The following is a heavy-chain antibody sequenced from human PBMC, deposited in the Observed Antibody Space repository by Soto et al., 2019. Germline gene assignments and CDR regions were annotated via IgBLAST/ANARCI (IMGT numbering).Heavy chain of an antibody. V-gene: IGHV3-30*18. J-gene: IGHJ4*02. CDR3: AKPVPSDY. D-gene: IGHD2-2*01. CDR1: GFTFSSYD. CDR2: ISYDGSNK. Sequence: QVQLVESGGGVVQPGRSLRLSCAASGFTFSSYDMHWVRHAPGKGLEWVAVISYDGSNKYYADSVKGRFTISRDNSKNTLYLQMNSLRAEDTAVYYCAKPVPSDYWGQGTLVTVSS.